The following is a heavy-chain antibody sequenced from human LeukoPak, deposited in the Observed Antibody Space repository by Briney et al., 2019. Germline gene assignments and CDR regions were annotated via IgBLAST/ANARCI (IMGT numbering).Heavy chain of an antibody. V-gene: IGHV3-30*02. D-gene: IGHD2-2*01. Sequence: GGSLRLSCAASGFTFSSYGMHWVRQAPGKGLEWVAFIRYDGSNKYYADSVKGQFTISRDNSKNTLYLQMNSLRAEDTAVYYCAKDCSSTSCYEPINYFDYWGQGTLVTVSS. CDR3: AKDCSSTSCYEPINYFDY. CDR1: GFTFSSYG. CDR2: IRYDGSNK. J-gene: IGHJ4*02.